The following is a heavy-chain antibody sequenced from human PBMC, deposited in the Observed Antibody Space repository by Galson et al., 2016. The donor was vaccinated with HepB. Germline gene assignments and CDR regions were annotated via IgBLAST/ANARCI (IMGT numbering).Heavy chain of an antibody. V-gene: IGHV3-21*05. CDR3: ARGDSSGCPDY. CDR1: GFTFSTYG. Sequence: SLRLSCAASGFTFSTYGMNWVRQAPGKGLEWVSYISSSGRHTDYADSVKGRFTISRDNAKNSLYLQMNSLRAEDTAVYYCARGDSSGCPDYWGQGTLVTVSS. J-gene: IGHJ4*02. D-gene: IGHD6-19*01. CDR2: ISSSGRHT.